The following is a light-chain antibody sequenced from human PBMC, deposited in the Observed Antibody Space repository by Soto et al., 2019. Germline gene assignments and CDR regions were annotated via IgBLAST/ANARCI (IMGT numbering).Light chain of an antibody. Sequence: EIVLTQSPGTLSLSPGEGATLSCRASQSVSSSYLAWYQQKPGQAPRLLIYGASSRATGIPDRFSGSGSGTVFTLTISRLEPEDFALYYCQQYGSSPITFGQGTRLEIE. CDR2: GAS. CDR3: QQYGSSPIT. CDR1: QSVSSSY. V-gene: IGKV3-20*01. J-gene: IGKJ5*01.